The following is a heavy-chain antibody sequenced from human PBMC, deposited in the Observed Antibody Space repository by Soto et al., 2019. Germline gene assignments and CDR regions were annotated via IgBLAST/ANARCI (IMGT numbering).Heavy chain of an antibody. V-gene: IGHV3-30-3*01. CDR3: ARKGVIGGEEYSYGYGEFDD. D-gene: IGHD5-18*01. Sequence: GGSLRLSCAASGFTFSSYAMHWVRQAPGKGLEWVAVISYDGSNKYYADSVKGRFTISRDNSKNTLYLQMNSLRAEDTAVYYCARKGVIGGEEYSYGYGEFDDWGQGTLVTVSS. CDR1: GFTFSSYA. J-gene: IGHJ4*02. CDR2: ISYDGSNK.